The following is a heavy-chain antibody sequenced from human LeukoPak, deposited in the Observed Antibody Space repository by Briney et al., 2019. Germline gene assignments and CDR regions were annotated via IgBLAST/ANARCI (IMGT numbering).Heavy chain of an antibody. V-gene: IGHV3-53*01. Sequence: GGSLRLSCAASGFTFSNYEMNWVRQASGKGLEWVSVIYTSGSTYYADCVKGRFTISRDNSKNTVYLQMNSLTAEDTAVYYCARDLGVWADDAFDIWGQGTLVTVSS. CDR3: ARDLGVWADDAFDI. CDR2: IYTSGST. CDR1: GFTFSNYE. J-gene: IGHJ3*02. D-gene: IGHD3-16*01.